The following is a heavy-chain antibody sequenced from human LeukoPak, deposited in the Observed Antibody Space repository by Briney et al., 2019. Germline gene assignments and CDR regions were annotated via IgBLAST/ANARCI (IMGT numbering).Heavy chain of an antibody. D-gene: IGHD3-10*01. CDR3: ARGGVEYYGSGSYYWAFDI. CDR2: IYHSGST. Sequence: SETLSLTCAVSGGSISSDGYSWRWIRQPPGKGLEWLGYIYHSGSTYYNPSLKSRVTISVDRSKNQFSLKLSSVTAADTAVYYCARGGVEYYGSGSYYWAFDIWGQGTMVTVSS. J-gene: IGHJ3*02. V-gene: IGHV4-30-2*01. CDR1: GGSISSDGYS.